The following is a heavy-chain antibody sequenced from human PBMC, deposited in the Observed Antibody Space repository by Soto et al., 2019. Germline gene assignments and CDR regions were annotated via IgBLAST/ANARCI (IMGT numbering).Heavy chain of an antibody. CDR3: APGGRSLGHYNGMDA. Sequence: QVQLVQSGAEVKKPGASVKVSCKASGYTFTSYAMHWVRQAPGQRLEWMGWINAGNGNTKYSQKFQGRVTITRDTPAGTPYRERSGLRSEDRAVFYWAPGGRSLGHYNGMDAGGQGTTVTFPS. D-gene: IGHD3-16*01. CDR1: GYTFTSYA. J-gene: IGHJ6*02. CDR2: INAGNGNT. V-gene: IGHV1-3*01.